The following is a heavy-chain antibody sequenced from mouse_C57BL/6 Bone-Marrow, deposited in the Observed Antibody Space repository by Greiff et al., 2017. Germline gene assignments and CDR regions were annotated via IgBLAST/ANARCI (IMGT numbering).Heavy chain of an antibody. CDR1: GFTFSSYG. CDR3: ARQPLVFDV. Sequence: EVMLVESGGDLVKPGGSLKLSCAASGFTFSSYGMSWVRQTPDKRLEWVATISSGGSYTYYPDSVKGRFTISSDNAKNTLYLQMSSLKSEDTAMYYCARQPLVFDVWGTGTTVTVSS. V-gene: IGHV5-6*01. J-gene: IGHJ1*03. CDR2: ISSGGSYT.